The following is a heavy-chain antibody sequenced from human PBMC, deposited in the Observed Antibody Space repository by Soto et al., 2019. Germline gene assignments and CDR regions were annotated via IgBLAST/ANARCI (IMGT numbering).Heavy chain of an antibody. Sequence: QVQLVESGGGVVQPGRSLRLSCAASGFTFSSYAMHWVRQAPGKGLEWVAVISYDGSNKYYADSVKGRFTISRDNSKNTLYLQMNSLRAEVTAVYYCARDRYCSGGSCYSYYFDYWGQGTLVTVSS. V-gene: IGHV3-30-3*01. CDR3: ARDRYCSGGSCYSYYFDY. CDR1: GFTFSSYA. J-gene: IGHJ4*02. D-gene: IGHD2-15*01. CDR2: ISYDGSNK.